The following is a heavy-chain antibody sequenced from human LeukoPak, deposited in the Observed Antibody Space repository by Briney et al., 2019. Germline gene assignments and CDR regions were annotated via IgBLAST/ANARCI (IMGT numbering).Heavy chain of an antibody. V-gene: IGHV3-49*03. D-gene: IGHD4-17*01. CDR2: IRSKAYGGTT. Sequence: GGSLRLSCTASGFTFGDYAMSWFRQAPGKGLEWVGFIRSKAYGGTTEYAASVKGRFTISRDDSKSIAYLQMNSLKTEDTAVYYCVRGRGYDDYQWWYFDLWGRGTLVTVSS. CDR3: VRGRGYDDYQWWYFDL. CDR1: GFTFGDYA. J-gene: IGHJ2*01.